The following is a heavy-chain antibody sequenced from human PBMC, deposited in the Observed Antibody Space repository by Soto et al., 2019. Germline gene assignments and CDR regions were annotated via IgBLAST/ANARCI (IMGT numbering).Heavy chain of an antibody. CDR2: ISYDGSNK. V-gene: IGHV3-30*18. Sequence: GGSLRLSCAASGFTFSSYGMHWVRQAPGKGLEKVAVISYDGSNKYYADSVKGRFTISRDNSKNTLYLQMNSLRAEDTAVYYCAKDRAVLRYFDWLPPSSGMDVWGQGTTVTVSS. CDR1: GFTFSSYG. D-gene: IGHD3-9*01. J-gene: IGHJ6*02. CDR3: AKDRAVLRYFDWLPPSSGMDV.